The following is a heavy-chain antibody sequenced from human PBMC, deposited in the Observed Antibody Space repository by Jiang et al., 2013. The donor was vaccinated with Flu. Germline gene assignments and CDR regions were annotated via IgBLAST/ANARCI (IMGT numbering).Heavy chain of an antibody. Sequence: GPGLVKPSQTLSLTCSVSNGDISHYYWNWIRQPPGKGLEWIGHMSHSGSFNHNPSLETRVNMSIDASKKQFFLKLVSVTAADTAVYYCARARNDYGDSRSGVDNWGQGILVTVSS. J-gene: IGHJ4*02. V-gene: IGHV4-59*01. D-gene: IGHD4-17*01. CDR2: MSHSGSF. CDR3: ARARNDYGDSRSGVDN. CDR1: NGDISHYY.